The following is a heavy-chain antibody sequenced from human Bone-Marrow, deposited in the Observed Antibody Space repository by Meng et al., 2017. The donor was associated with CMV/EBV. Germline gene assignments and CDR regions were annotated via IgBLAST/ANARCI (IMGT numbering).Heavy chain of an antibody. CDR2: ISGSGGST. CDR1: GFTFSSYA. D-gene: IGHD5-24*01. V-gene: IGHV3-23*01. J-gene: IGHJ4*02. CDR3: ANPVETATIIPTPGY. Sequence: GESLKISCAASGFTFSSYAMSWVRQAPGKGLEWVAAISGSGGSTYYADSVKGRFTISRDNSKNTLYLQMNSLRAEDTAVYYCANPVETATIIPTPGYWGQGTLVTVSS.